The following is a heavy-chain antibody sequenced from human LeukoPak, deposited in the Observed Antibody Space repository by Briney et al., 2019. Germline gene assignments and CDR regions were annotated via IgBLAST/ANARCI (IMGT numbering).Heavy chain of an antibody. Sequence: GGSLRLSCAASGFTSSSYGMHWVRQAPGKGLEWVAFIRYDGSNKYYADSVKGRFTISRDNSKNTLYLQMNSLRAEDTAVYYCAKGSRVYYYYYMDVWGKGTTVTISS. D-gene: IGHD3-10*01. V-gene: IGHV3-30*02. CDR1: GFTSSSYG. CDR2: IRYDGSNK. CDR3: AKGSRVYYYYYMDV. J-gene: IGHJ6*03.